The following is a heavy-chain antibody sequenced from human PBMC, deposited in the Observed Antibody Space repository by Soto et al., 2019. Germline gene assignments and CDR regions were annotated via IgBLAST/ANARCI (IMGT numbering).Heavy chain of an antibody. CDR1: GYPVTAYY. CDR3: ARGGGVGVAGSAAFDM. CDR2: INPATGAA. J-gene: IGHJ3*02. Sequence: QLHLVQSGAVVKKPGASVTVSCSASGYPVTAYYMHWVRQAPGRGLEWMGGINPATGAAKYTQTVQGRVTMTRDPSTSTVFMELSGLTSEDTAVFYCARGGGVGVAGSAAFDMWGQGTLVTVSS. V-gene: IGHV1-2*02. D-gene: IGHD3-3*01.